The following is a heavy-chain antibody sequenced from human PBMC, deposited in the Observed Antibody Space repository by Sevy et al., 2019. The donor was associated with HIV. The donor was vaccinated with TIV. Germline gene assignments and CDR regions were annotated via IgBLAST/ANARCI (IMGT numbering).Heavy chain of an antibody. V-gene: IGHV3-23*01. CDR2: IYTSGGT. D-gene: IGHD3-22*01. Sequence: GGSLRLSCAASGFTFSNFVMTWVRQAPGKRLEWVSTIYTSGGTFYADSVKGRFTISRDNPKNTLYLQMNSLRAEDTAVYYCAREDSSGYYSYGMDVSGQRTSVTVSS. CDR1: GFTFSNFV. J-gene: IGHJ6*02. CDR3: AREDSSGYYSYGMDV.